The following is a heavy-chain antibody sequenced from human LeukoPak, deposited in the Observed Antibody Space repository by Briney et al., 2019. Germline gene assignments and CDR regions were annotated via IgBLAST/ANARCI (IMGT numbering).Heavy chain of an antibody. D-gene: IGHD6-19*01. CDR2: IYYSGST. CDR3: ARFVVAGPGGYNWFDP. V-gene: IGHV4-38-2*02. Sequence: SETLSLTCTVSGYSISSGYYWGWIRQPPGKGLEWIGYIYYSGSTNYNPSLKSRVTISVDTSKNQFSLKLSSVTAADTAVYYCARFVVAGPGGYNWFDPWGQGTLVTVSS. J-gene: IGHJ5*02. CDR1: GYSISSGYY.